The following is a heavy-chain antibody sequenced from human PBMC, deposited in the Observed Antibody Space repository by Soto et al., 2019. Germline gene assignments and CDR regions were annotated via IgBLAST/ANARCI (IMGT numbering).Heavy chain of an antibody. Sequence: ASVKVSCKASGYTFTSYGISWVRQAPGQGLEWMGWISAYNGNTNYAQKLQGRVTMTTDTSTSTAYMELRSLRSVDTAVYYCARDFYGSGSYYRGPYNNWGQGTLVTVSS. CDR3: ARDFYGSGSYYRGPYNN. J-gene: IGHJ4*02. V-gene: IGHV1-18*01. CDR2: ISAYNGNT. D-gene: IGHD3-10*01. CDR1: GYTFTSYG.